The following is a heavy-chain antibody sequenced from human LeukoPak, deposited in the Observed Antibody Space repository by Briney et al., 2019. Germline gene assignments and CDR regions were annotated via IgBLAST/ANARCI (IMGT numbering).Heavy chain of an antibody. Sequence: GGSLRLSCGASGFTFSRNAMNWLRQAPGKGLEWVAAISGNGLGTYYADSVKGRFNISRDNSRNTLYLQMNRLRIEDTAFYYCAKDANYLRSSGYLIPTDFWGQGTLVTVSS. V-gene: IGHV3-23*01. CDR1: GFTFSRNA. CDR2: ISGNGLGT. J-gene: IGHJ4*02. CDR3: AKDANYLRSSGYLIPTDF. D-gene: IGHD3-22*01.